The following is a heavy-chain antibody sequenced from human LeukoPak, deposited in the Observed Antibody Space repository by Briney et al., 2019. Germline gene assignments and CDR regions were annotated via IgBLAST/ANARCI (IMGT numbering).Heavy chain of an antibody. CDR3: VRGTEEMTTISETFDT. V-gene: IGHV4-59*01. J-gene: IGHJ3*02. CDR1: GGSISNYF. D-gene: IGHD5-24*01. Sequence: PSETLSLTCTVSGGSISNYFWTWIRQPPGKRLEWIGYYSGSTYYNPSLKSRVTISLDTSKKQFSLKLDSVTAADTAVYYCVRGTEEMTTISETFDTWGQGTMVTVSS. CDR2: YSGST.